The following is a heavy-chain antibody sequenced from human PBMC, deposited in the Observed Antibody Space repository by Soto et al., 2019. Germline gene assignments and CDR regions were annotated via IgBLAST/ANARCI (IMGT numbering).Heavy chain of an antibody. CDR3: ARSEDYYDSSGSSLGP. CDR1: GYAFTSYG. CDR2: ISTYNGKI. J-gene: IGHJ5*02. Sequence: GASVKVSCKASGYAFTSYGISWVRQAPGQGLEWMGRISTYNGKIDYEQMFQGRVAMTTDTSTNTVYMELRSLRSDDTAVYYCARSEDYYDSSGSSLGPWGQGTLVTVSS. V-gene: IGHV1-18*01. D-gene: IGHD3-22*01.